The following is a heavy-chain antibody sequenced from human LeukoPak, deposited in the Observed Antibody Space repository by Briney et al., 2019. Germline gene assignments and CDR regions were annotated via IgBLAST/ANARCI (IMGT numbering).Heavy chain of an antibody. V-gene: IGHV1-69*04. J-gene: IGHJ6*02. CDR2: IIPILGIA. CDR3: ARDTYYDILTGSPGPYGMDV. Sequence: SVKVSCKASGGTFSSYAMSWVRQAPGQGLEWMGRIIPILGIANYAQKFQGRVTITADKSTSTAYMELSSLRSEDTAVYYCARDTYYDILTGSPGPYGMDVWGQGTTVTVSS. D-gene: IGHD3-9*01. CDR1: GGTFSSYA.